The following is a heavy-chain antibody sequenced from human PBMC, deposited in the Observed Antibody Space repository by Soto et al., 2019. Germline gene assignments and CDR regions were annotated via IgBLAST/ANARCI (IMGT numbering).Heavy chain of an antibody. CDR3: AKDPNGDYVGGFDF. V-gene: IGHV3-48*04. J-gene: IGHJ3*01. CDR1: GFIFSTYG. D-gene: IGHD4-17*01. CDR2: ISSSGST. Sequence: GGSLRLSCAASGFIFSTYGMHWVRQAPGKGLEWVSYISSSGSTYYADSVKGLFTISRDNSKSTLYLQMDSLRAEDTAVYYCAKDPNGDYVGGFDFRGQGTMVTVSS.